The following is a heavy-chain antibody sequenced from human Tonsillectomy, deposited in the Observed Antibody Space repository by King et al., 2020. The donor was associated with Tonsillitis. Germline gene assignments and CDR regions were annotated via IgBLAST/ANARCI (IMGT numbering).Heavy chain of an antibody. J-gene: IGHJ4*02. D-gene: IGHD3-3*01. V-gene: IGHV3-23*04. CDR1: GFTFSSYA. CDR3: ANLVDYDFWSGYSDY. Sequence: VQLVESGGGLVQPGGSLRLSCAASGFTFSSYAMSWVRQAPGKGLEWVAAISGSGGSTYYADSVKGRFTISRDNSKNTLYLQMNSLRAEDTAVYYCANLVDYDFWSGYSDYWGQGTLVTVSS. CDR2: ISGSGGST.